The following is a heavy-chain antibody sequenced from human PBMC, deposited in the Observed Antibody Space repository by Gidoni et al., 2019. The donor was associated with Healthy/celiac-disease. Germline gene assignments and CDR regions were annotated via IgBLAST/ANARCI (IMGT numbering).Heavy chain of an antibody. D-gene: IGHD4-4*01. CDR2: TYPGDSDT. Sequence: DVQLVQSGAEVQKPGVSLKLSCKGSGYSFTNYWIGWVRQMPGNGLEWMGITYPGDSDTRYSPSFQGQVTISADRSISTAYLQWSSLKASDTAMYYCTRHRDDYNLRAFDIWGQGTMVTVSS. CDR1: GYSFTNYW. J-gene: IGHJ3*02. CDR3: TRHRDDYNLRAFDI. V-gene: IGHV5-51*01.